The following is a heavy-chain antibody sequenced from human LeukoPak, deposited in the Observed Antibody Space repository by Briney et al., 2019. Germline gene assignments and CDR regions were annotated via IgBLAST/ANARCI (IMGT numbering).Heavy chain of an antibody. CDR2: INPSSGGT. V-gene: IGHV1-2*02. Sequence: GASVKVSCRASGYTFIAYYMHWVRQAPGQGLEWMGWINPSSGGTNYQGRATMTRDTSISTAYMELSELRSDDTAVYYCAGQKDPRPIDYWGQGTLITVSS. J-gene: IGHJ4*02. CDR1: GYTFIAYY. CDR3: AGQKDPRPIDY.